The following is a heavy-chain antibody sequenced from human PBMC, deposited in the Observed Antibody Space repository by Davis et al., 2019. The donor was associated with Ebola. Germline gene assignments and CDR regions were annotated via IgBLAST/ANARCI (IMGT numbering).Heavy chain of an antibody. D-gene: IGHD3-10*01. J-gene: IGHJ5*02. Sequence: PLETLSLTSAVYGGSFSGYYWSWIRQPPGKGLEWIGEINHSGSTNYNPSLKSRVTISVDTSKNQFSLKLSSVTAADTAVYYCARPVRGRYGWFDPWGQGTLVTVSS. CDR2: INHSGST. CDR1: GGSFSGYY. V-gene: IGHV4-34*01. CDR3: ARPVRGRYGWFDP.